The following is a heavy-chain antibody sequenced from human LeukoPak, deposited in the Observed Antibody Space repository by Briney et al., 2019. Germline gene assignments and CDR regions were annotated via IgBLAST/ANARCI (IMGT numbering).Heavy chain of an antibody. CDR2: ISGSGGST. Sequence: GGSLRLSCAASGFTVSSNYMSWVRQAPGKGLEWVSAISGSGGSTYYADSVKGRFTISRDNSKNTLYLQMNSLRAEDTAVYYCAKDMRPRYYYYYMDVWGKGTTVTVSS. J-gene: IGHJ6*03. CDR1: GFTVSSNY. CDR3: AKDMRPRYYYYYMDV. D-gene: IGHD2-2*01. V-gene: IGHV3-23*01.